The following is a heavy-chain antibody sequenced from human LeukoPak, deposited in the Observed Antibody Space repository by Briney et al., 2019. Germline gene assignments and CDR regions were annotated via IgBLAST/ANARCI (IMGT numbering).Heavy chain of an antibody. CDR3: ARDGAPLYYDFWSGLNWFDP. V-gene: IGHV1-69*01. Sequence: GASVKVSCKASGGTFSSYAISWVRQAPGQGLEWMGGIIPIFGTANYAQKFQGRVTITADESTSTAYMELSSLRSEDTAVYYCARDGAPLYYDFWSGLNWFDPWGQGTLVTVSS. D-gene: IGHD3-3*01. J-gene: IGHJ5*02. CDR2: IIPIFGTA. CDR1: GGTFSSYA.